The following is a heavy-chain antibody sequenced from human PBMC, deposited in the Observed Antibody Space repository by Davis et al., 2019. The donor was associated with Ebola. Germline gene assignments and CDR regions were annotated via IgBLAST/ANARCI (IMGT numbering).Heavy chain of an antibody. V-gene: IGHV3-53*01. CDR2: IYSGGST. J-gene: IGHJ6*04. Sequence: PGGSLRLSCAASGFTVSSDYITWVRQAPGKGLEWVSVIYSGGSTYYADSVKGRFTISRDKSKNTLHLQMNSLRAEDTAVYYCARDRPAYGMDVWGKGTTVTVSS. CDR1: GFTVSSDY. CDR3: ARDRPAYGMDV.